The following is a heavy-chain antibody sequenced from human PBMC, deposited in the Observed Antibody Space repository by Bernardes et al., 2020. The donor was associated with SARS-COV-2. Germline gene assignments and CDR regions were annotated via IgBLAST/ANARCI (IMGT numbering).Heavy chain of an antibody. CDR2: ISHGGGLL. D-gene: IGHD3-10*01. J-gene: IGHJ4*02. CDR3: ARATETAYSYGPFDY. Sequence: GGSLRLSCAASGFTFSDSYMTWIRQPPGKGLEWISSISHGGGLLYYADSVKGRFSISRDNAKNSLFLLMDSLRADDTAMYYCARATETAYSYGPFDYWGQGILVTVSS. V-gene: IGHV3-11*01. CDR1: GFTFSDSY.